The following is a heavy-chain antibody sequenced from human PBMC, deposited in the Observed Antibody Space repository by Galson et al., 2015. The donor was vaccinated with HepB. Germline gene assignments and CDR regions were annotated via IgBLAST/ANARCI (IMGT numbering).Heavy chain of an antibody. Sequence: SLRLSCAASGFTFSSYSMNWVRQAPGKGLEWVSSISSSSSYIYYADSVKGRFTISGDNAKNSLYLQMNSLRAEDTAVYYCARDFDYYGSGSYYNRLRHAFDIWGQGTMVTVSS. CDR3: ARDFDYYGSGSYYNRLRHAFDI. CDR2: ISSSSSYI. CDR1: GFTFSSYS. D-gene: IGHD3-10*01. V-gene: IGHV3-21*01. J-gene: IGHJ3*02.